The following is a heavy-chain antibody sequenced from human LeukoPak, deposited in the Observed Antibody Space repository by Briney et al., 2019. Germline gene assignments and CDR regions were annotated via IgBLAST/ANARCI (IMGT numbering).Heavy chain of an antibody. Sequence: PGGSLRLSCAASGFTFSSYWMSWVRQAPGKGLEWVANIKQDGSEKYYVDSAQGRFTISRDNAKNSLFLQMNNLRAEDTAIYYCASETEASSSDAFDIWGQGTMVSVSS. V-gene: IGHV3-7*04. CDR1: GFTFSSYW. J-gene: IGHJ3*02. D-gene: IGHD2-2*01. CDR2: IKQDGSEK. CDR3: ASETEASSSDAFDI.